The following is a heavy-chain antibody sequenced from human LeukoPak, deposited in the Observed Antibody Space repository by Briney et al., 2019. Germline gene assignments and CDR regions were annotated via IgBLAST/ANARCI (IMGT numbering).Heavy chain of an antibody. CDR1: GVSISSSSYH. CDR3: ASISIVVVPAYFDY. J-gene: IGHJ4*02. D-gene: IGHD2-2*01. CDR2: MYYSGST. Sequence: SETLSLTCTVSGVSISSSSYHWGWLRQPPGKGLEWIGSMYYSGSTYYNPSLKSRVTISVDTSKNQFSLNLRSVTAADTAVYYCASISIVVVPAYFDYWGQGTLVTVSS. V-gene: IGHV4-39*01.